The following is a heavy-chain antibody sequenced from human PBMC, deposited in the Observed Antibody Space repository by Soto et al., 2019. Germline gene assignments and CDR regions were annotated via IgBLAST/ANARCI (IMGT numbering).Heavy chain of an antibody. J-gene: IGHJ4*02. CDR1: GDSLTRNY. D-gene: IGHD6-25*01. V-gene: IGHV4-59*01. CDR3: ARTVSGGVDY. CDR2: IHNGRTT. Sequence: SETLSLTCTVSGDSLTRNYWSWIRQPPGKGLEWLAFIHNGRTTNYNPSLVGRVSISVDTSKSQLSLNLNSVTASDTAVYYCARTVSGGVDYWGQGILVTVS.